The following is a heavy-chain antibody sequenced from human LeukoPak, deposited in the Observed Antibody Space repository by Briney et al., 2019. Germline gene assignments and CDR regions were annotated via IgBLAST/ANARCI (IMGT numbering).Heavy chain of an antibody. V-gene: IGHV3-23*01. J-gene: IGHJ4*02. CDR2: ISGSSDST. Sequence: GGSLRLSCAASGFTFSNYAMNWVRQAPGKGLEWVSAISGSSDSTYYVDSVKGRFTISRDNPKNTLYLQMNSLRAEDTAVYYCARDDYGDYFDYWGQGTLVTVSS. CDR3: ARDDYGDYFDY. D-gene: IGHD4-17*01. CDR1: GFTFSNYA.